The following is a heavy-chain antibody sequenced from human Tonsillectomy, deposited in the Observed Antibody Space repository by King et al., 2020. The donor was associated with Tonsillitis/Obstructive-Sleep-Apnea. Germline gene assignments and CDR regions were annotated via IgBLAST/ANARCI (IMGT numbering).Heavy chain of an antibody. CDR1: GFTFSSYA. D-gene: IGHD1-26*01. CDR2: ISYDGSNK. Sequence: VQLVESGGGVVQPGRSLRLSCAASGFTFSSYAMHWVRQAPGKGLEWVAVISYDGSNKYYADSVKGRFSTSRDNSKNTLYLQMNSLRAEDTAVFYCARAQVGLSLDYWGQGTRVTVSS. V-gene: IGHV3-30*04. J-gene: IGHJ4*02. CDR3: ARAQVGLSLDY.